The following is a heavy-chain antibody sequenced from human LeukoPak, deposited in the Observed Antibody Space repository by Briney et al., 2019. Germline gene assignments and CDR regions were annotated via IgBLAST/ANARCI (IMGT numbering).Heavy chain of an antibody. CDR1: GGSMTSNNFY. Sequence: SETLSLTCTVSGGSMTSNNFYWGWIRQPPGKGLEWIGNIYYDGSTSYNPSLKSRVTMSVDTSKNQFSLRLSSVNAADTAVYYCARQEQQLIYNWFDPWGQGTLVTVSS. V-gene: IGHV4-39*07. J-gene: IGHJ5*02. CDR2: IYYDGST. D-gene: IGHD6-13*01. CDR3: ARQEQQLIYNWFDP.